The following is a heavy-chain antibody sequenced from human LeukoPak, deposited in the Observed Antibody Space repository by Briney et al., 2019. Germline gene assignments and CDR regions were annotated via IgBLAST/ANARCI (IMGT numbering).Heavy chain of an antibody. CDR3: ARDRVGSGWPRPYYFEF. Sequence: ASVKVSCKPSGYTLTGYYMHWVRQAPGQGLEWMGWISPNTGATMYAQKFQGRVTLTRDTSIDTGYMELSSLRSDDTAVYYCARDRVGSGWPRPYYFEFWGQGSLVSVSS. D-gene: IGHD6-19*01. CDR1: GYTLTGYY. CDR2: ISPNTGAT. V-gene: IGHV1-2*02. J-gene: IGHJ4*02.